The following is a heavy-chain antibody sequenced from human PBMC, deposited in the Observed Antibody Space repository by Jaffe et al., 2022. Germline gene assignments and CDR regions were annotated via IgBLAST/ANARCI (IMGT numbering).Heavy chain of an antibody. D-gene: IGHD3-16*01. V-gene: IGHV3-11*01. CDR2: ISTTGSTE. Sequence: QVQLVESGGGLVKPGGSLRLSCAASGFSFSDYYMSWIRQAPGKGLQWVSYISTTGSTEYYADSVKGRFTISRDNVKNSLYLQMNSLRAEDTAVYFCARDHDRLITFGGVSDWGQGTLVTVSS. CDR3: ARDHDRLITFGGVSD. CDR1: GFSFSDYY. J-gene: IGHJ4*02.